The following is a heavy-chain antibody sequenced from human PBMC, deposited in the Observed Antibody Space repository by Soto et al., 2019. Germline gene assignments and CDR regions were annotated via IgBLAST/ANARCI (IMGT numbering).Heavy chain of an antibody. CDR3: ARHPTYDILTKHDMDV. D-gene: IGHD3-9*01. J-gene: IGHJ6*02. CDR1: GGSISSTTHY. Sequence: QLQLQESGPGLVRPSETLSLTCTVSGGSISSTTHYWAWIRQPAGKGLEWIGSVYYSGITYYSPSLKSRVTISVDTSKNQFTLYLRSVNVADTAVYYCARHPTYDILTKHDMDVWGQGTTVTVSS. CDR2: VYYSGIT. V-gene: IGHV4-39*01.